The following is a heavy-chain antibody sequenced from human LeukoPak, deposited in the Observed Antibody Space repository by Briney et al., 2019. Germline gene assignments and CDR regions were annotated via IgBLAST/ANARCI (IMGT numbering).Heavy chain of an antibody. J-gene: IGHJ3*01. CDR3: TKVRLLGALDDAFDV. CDR1: GFTFDDYA. CDR2: IRHDGSNK. V-gene: IGHV3-30*02. D-gene: IGHD7-27*01. Sequence: GRSLRLSCAASGFTFDDYAMHWVRQAPGKGLEWVAFIRHDGSNKYHRNSVQGRFTISRDHSRNTLYLQLNSLRPEDTAVYYCTKVRLLGALDDAFDVWGQGTMVTVSS.